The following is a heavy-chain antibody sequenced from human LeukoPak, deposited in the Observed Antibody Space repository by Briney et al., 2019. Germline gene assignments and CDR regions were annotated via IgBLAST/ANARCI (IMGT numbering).Heavy chain of an antibody. V-gene: IGHV3-21*01. CDR3: ARVRPNYYGSNLAFDY. CDR1: GFTFDDYA. Sequence: GGSLRLSCAASGFTFDDYAMHWVRQAPGKGLEWVSSISSSSSYIYYADSVKGRFTISRDNAKNSLYLQMNSLRAEDTAVYYCARVRPNYYGSNLAFDYWGQGTLVTVSS. J-gene: IGHJ4*02. D-gene: IGHD3-22*01. CDR2: ISSSSSYI.